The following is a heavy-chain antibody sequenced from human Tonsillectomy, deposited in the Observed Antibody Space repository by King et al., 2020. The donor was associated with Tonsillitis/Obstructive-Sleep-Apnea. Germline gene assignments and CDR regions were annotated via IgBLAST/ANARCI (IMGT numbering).Heavy chain of an antibody. V-gene: IGHV5-51*03. Sequence: VQLVESGTEVKKPGESLKISCKCSGYSFTTYWIGWVRQMPGKGLEWIGIIYPGDSDTTYSPSFQGQVTVSADESISTAYLQWSRLKASDTAMYYCAKMGRHHYGSTPGAFDIWGQGTMVTVSS. CDR2: IYPGDSDT. CDR1: GYSFTTYW. D-gene: IGHD3-22*01. J-gene: IGHJ3*02. CDR3: AKMGRHHYGSTPGAFDI.